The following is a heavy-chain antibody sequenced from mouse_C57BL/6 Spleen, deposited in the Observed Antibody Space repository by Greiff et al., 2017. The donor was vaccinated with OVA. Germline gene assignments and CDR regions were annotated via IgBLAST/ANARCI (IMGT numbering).Heavy chain of an antibody. Sequence: EVQLQQSGAELVRPGASVKLSCTASGFNITDYYMHWVKQRPEQGLEWIGRIDPEDGDTEYAPKFKGKATLTADTSSTTAYLKLSSLTDEDTAVYYCTCCSDGYDMDYWGQGTSVTVSS. D-gene: IGHD1-1*01. CDR3: TCCSDGYDMDY. CDR1: GFNITDYY. CDR2: IDPEDGDT. V-gene: IGHV14-1*01. J-gene: IGHJ4*01.